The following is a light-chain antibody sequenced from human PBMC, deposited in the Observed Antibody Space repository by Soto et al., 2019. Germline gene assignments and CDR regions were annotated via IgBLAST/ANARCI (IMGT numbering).Light chain of an antibody. CDR3: QQYGSSPWT. Sequence: DTVLTQSPGTLSLSPGERATLSCRASQTIRSNYLAWYRQTPGQAPRLLIYGASNRATGIANRFSGSGSGTDSTLIISTLEPEDFSLYYCQQYGSSPWTVGQGTKVEIK. V-gene: IGKV3-20*01. CDR2: GAS. CDR1: QTIRSNY. J-gene: IGKJ1*01.